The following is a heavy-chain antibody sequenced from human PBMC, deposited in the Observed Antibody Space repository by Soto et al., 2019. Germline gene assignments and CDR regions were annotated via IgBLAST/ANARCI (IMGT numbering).Heavy chain of an antibody. D-gene: IGHD1-26*01. CDR1: GVSFNSYD. CDR2: ISYDGSNT. CDR3: AKEVRYGGNNDY. J-gene: IGHJ4*02. Sequence: GGSLRLSCAASGVSFNSYDMHWVRQAPGKGPEWVAIISYDGSNTYYSDSVRGRFTISRDNSKDTLYLQMHSLRSEDTAIYYCAKEVRYGGNNDYWGQGTLVTVSS. V-gene: IGHV3-30*18.